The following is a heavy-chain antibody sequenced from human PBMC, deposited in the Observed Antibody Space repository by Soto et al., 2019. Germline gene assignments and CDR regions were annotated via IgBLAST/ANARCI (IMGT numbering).Heavy chain of an antibody. CDR2: ISAHNGNT. CDR3: ASGYYCSSTSCSNFDY. Sequence: GASVKVSCKASGYTFTSYGISWVRQAPGQGLEWMGWISAHNGNTNYAQKLQGRVTMTTDTSTSTAYMELRSLRSDDTAVYYCASGYYCSSTSCSNFDYWGQGTLVTVSS. J-gene: IGHJ4*02. CDR1: GYTFTSYG. V-gene: IGHV1-18*01. D-gene: IGHD2-2*01.